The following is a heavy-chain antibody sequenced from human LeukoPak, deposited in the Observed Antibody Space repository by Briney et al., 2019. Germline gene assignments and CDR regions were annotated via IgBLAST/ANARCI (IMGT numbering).Heavy chain of an antibody. J-gene: IGHJ4*02. V-gene: IGHV3-21*01. Sequence: GGSLRLSCVGSGFTFGEYGMHWVRQVPGKGLEWVSSISSSSSYIYYADSVKGRFTISRDNAKNPLYLQMNSLRAEDTAVYYCARSGTAMAYDYWGQGTLVTVSS. D-gene: IGHD5-18*01. CDR1: GFTFGEYG. CDR3: ARSGTAMAYDY. CDR2: ISSSSSYI.